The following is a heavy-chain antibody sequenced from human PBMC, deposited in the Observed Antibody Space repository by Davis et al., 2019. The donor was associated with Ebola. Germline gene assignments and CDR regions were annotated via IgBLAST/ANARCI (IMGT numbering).Heavy chain of an antibody. CDR2: IYYTGST. CDR3: ARVASYGDYFDY. J-gene: IGHJ4*02. D-gene: IGHD4-17*01. V-gene: IGHV4-38-2*01. CDR1: GFTFSSYA. Sequence: ESLKISCAASGFTFSSYAMHWIRQSPGTCLVWLGSIYYTGSTYYNPSLKSRVTISVDTSKNQFSLKLSSVTAADTAVYYCARVASYGDYFDYWGLGTLVTVSS.